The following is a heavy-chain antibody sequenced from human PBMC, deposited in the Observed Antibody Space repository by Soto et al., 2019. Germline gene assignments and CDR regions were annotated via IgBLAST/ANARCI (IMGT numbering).Heavy chain of an antibody. D-gene: IGHD2-2*01. CDR1: GGSISSGPYS. V-gene: IGHV4-39*01. CDR3: ARLGGYCSSTSTNCCGYYGMDV. Sequence: QLQLQESGPGLVKPSETLSLTCTVSGGSISSGPYSWGWIRQPPGEGLEWIGTFHYSENTYYNPSLESRVTISVDTSKNQFSLKVTSVTVADTAVYYCARLGGYCSSTSTNCCGYYGMDVWGQGTTVTVSS. CDR2: FHYSENT. J-gene: IGHJ6*02.